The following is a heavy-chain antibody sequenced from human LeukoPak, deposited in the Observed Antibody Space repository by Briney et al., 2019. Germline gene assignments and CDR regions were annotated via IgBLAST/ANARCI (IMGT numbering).Heavy chain of an antibody. Sequence: GGSLRLSCAASGFTFSSYAMSWVRQAPGKGLEWVSGISWNSGSIGYADSVKGRFTISRDNAKNSLYLQMNSLRAEDTSLYYCAKVSPLDDAFDIWGQGTMVTVSS. CDR1: GFTFSSYA. CDR2: ISWNSGSI. V-gene: IGHV3-9*01. J-gene: IGHJ3*02. CDR3: AKVSPLDDAFDI. D-gene: IGHD1-1*01.